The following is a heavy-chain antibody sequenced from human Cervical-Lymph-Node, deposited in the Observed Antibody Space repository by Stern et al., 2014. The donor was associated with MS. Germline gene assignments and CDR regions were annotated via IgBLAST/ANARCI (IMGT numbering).Heavy chain of an antibody. J-gene: IGHJ4*02. CDR3: ARAGGSKDDF. Sequence: VQLVESGGGLVKPGGSLRLSCAASGFTFSDYYMNWIRQAPGKGLEWVSYISGRDGTIFYADSVKGRFTISRDNAKKSLCLQMNSLRAEDTAVYYCARAGGSKDDFWGQGTLVTVSS. CDR1: GFTFSDYY. CDR2: ISGRDGTI. V-gene: IGHV3-11*01. D-gene: IGHD3-10*01.